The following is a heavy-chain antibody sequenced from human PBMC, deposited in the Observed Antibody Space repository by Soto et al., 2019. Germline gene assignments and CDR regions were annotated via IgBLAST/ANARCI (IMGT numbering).Heavy chain of an antibody. Sequence: PSQTLSLTCAISGDSVSNNSAAWNWIRQSPSRGLEWLGRTYYRSKWYNDYAVSVKSRITINPDTSKNQFSLQLNSVTPEDTAVYYCARAGYCTNGVCYTKLPAHAFDIWGQGTMVTVS. V-gene: IGHV6-1*01. J-gene: IGHJ3*02. CDR3: ARAGYCTNGVCYTKLPAHAFDI. CDR2: TYYRSKWYN. CDR1: GDSVSNNSAA. D-gene: IGHD2-8*01.